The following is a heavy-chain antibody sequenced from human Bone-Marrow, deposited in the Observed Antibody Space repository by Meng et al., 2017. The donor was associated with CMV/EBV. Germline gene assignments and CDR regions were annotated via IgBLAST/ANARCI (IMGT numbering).Heavy chain of an antibody. CDR3: AKTLGYCSSTSCYIWDYYYYYGMDV. Sequence: ASVKVSCKASGYTFTSYDINWVRQAPGQGLEWMGWINPNSGGTNYAQKFQGRVTMTRDTSISTAYMELSRLRSDDTAVYYCAKTLGYCSSTSCYIWDYYYYYGMDVWGQGTTVTVSS. CDR2: INPNSGGT. D-gene: IGHD2-2*02. CDR1: GYTFTSYD. V-gene: IGHV1-2*02. J-gene: IGHJ6*02.